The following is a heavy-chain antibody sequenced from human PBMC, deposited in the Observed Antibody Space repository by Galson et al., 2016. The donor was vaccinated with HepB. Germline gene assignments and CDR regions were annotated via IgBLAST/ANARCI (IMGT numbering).Heavy chain of an antibody. CDR2: ILYDGSHK. D-gene: IGHD3-10*01. CDR1: GFMFSTYA. J-gene: IGHJ6*02. CDR3: ARDSRFGFSYYYFYGMDV. Sequence: SLRLSCAASGFMFSTYAMYWVRQAPGKGLEWVAIILYDGSHKYYADSVKGRFTISRDNSKNTLYLQMSSLRGEDTAVYYCARDSRFGFSYYYFYGMDVWGQGTTVTVSS. V-gene: IGHV3-30-3*01.